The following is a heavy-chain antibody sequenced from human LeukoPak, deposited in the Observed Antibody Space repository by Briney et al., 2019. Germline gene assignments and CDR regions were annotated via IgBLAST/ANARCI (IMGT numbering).Heavy chain of an antibody. D-gene: IGHD4-17*01. CDR2: IYYSGST. V-gene: IGHV4-59*01. Sequence: SETLSLTCDVSGGSTNNYYWGWIRQPPGKGLEWIGYIYYSGSTNYNPSLKSRVTISVDTSKNQLSLKLSSVTAADTAVYYCARGGAADYWGQGTLVTVSS. CDR1: GGSTNNYY. J-gene: IGHJ4*02. CDR3: ARGGAADY.